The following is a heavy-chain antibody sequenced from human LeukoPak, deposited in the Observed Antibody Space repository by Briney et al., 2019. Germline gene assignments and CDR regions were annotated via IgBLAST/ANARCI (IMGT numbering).Heavy chain of an antibody. Sequence: PGRSLRLSCIASGFTFSEYGMYWVRQAPGKGLDWVAAIWSDGATTLYADSVKGRFTISRDNSKNTLYLQINILSVEDTAVYYCARDNYCSGGSCLPQYLQYWDEGTLVTVSS. CDR3: ARDNYCSGGSCLPQYLQY. CDR2: IWSDGATT. J-gene: IGHJ1*01. V-gene: IGHV3-33*07. D-gene: IGHD2-15*01. CDR1: GFTFSEYG.